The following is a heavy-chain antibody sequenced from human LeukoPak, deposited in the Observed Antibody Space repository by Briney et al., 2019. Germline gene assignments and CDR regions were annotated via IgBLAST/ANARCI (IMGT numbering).Heavy chain of an antibody. CDR2: IFSSGSS. CDR3: ARRSKLGYYFDS. J-gene: IGHJ4*02. Sequence: SETLSLTCTVSGGSMSGYYWSWIRQPPGKGLEWIGYIFSSGSSNFNPSLKSRVTISVDTSRNRFSLRLSSVTAADTAVYSCARRSKLGYYFDSWGQGLLVTVSS. CDR1: GGSMSGYY. V-gene: IGHV4-59*08. D-gene: IGHD3-16*01.